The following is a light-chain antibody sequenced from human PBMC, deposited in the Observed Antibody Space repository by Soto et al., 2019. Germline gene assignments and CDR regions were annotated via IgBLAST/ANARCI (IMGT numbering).Light chain of an antibody. Sequence: QTVVTQEPSLTVSPGETVTLTCGSSTGAVTSGHYPYWFQQKPGQAPRTLIYDTSNKHSWTPARFSGSLLGGKAALTLSGAQPEDEAEYYCLLSYSSDHVIFGGGTKLTVL. J-gene: IGLJ2*01. CDR2: DTS. CDR3: LLSYSSDHVI. V-gene: IGLV7-46*01. CDR1: TGAVTSGHY.